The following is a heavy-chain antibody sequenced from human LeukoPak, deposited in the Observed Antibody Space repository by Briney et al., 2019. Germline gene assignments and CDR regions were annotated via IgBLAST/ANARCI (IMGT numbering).Heavy chain of an antibody. CDR2: ISSSSSTI. CDR3: ARDLDSCGPRCDWFDP. CDR1: GFTFSSYW. D-gene: IGHD3/OR15-3a*01. Sequence: GGSLRLSCAASGFTFSSYWMSWVRQAPGKGLEWVSYISSSSSTIYYADSVKGRFTISRDNAKNSLYLQMNSLRAEDTAVYYCARDLDSCGPRCDWFDPWGQGTLVTVSS. V-gene: IGHV3-48*01. J-gene: IGHJ5*02.